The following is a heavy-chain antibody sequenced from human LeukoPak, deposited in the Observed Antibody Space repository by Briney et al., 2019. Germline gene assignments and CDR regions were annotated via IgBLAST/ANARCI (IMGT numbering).Heavy chain of an antibody. CDR3: AGDLGWLQSIGHDAFYI. Sequence: GGSLRLSCTASGFTFSTYAMSWVRQAPGKGLEWVSVISGSGGSTYYADSVKGRFTISRDNSKNTLYLQMNSLRAEDTAVYYCAGDLGWLQSIGHDAFYIWGQGTMVTVSS. CDR2: ISGSGGST. CDR1: GFTFSTYA. J-gene: IGHJ3*02. D-gene: IGHD5-24*01. V-gene: IGHV3-23*01.